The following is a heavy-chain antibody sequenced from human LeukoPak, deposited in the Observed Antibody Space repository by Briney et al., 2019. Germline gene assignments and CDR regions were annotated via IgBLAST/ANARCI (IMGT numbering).Heavy chain of an antibody. Sequence: QPGGSLRLSCAASGFTFSSYGMSWVRQAPGKGLEWVSAISGSGGSTGYADSVKGRFTISRDNAKNSLYLQMNSLRAEDTALYYCARDSAVAGIDYWGQGTLVTVSS. J-gene: IGHJ4*02. CDR3: ARDSAVAGIDY. V-gene: IGHV3-20*04. CDR1: GFTFSSYG. CDR2: ISGSGGST. D-gene: IGHD6-19*01.